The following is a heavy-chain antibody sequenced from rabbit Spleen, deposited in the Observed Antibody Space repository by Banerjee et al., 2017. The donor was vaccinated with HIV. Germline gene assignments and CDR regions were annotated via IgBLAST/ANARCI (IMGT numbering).Heavy chain of an antibody. V-gene: IGHV1S40*01. Sequence: QSLEESGGGLVKPGASLTLTCKASGFSFNSGYDMCWVRQAPGKGLEWIACIYAGSSGNTYSATWAKGRFTSSKTSSTTVTLQMTSLTAADTATYFCARDTSSSFSSYGMALWGPGTLVTVS. J-gene: IGHJ6*01. D-gene: IGHD1-1*01. CDR2: IYAGSSGNT. CDR3: ARDTSSSFSSYGMAL. CDR1: GFSFNSGYD.